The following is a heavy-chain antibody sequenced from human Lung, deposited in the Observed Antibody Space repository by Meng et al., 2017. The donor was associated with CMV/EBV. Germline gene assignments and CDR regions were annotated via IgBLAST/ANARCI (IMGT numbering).Heavy chain of an antibody. CDR3: ARVFLSSYLAPFDS. Sequence: KASGYTFNSYGLHWVRQATGQGLEWMGWMNLDSGNTGHAQKFQGRVAMTSNSSINTAYMELSSLKFDDTAVYYCARVFLSSYLAPFDSWGQGTLVTVSS. V-gene: IGHV1-8*01. J-gene: IGHJ4*02. CDR2: MNLDSGNT. D-gene: IGHD6-13*01. CDR1: GYTFNSYG.